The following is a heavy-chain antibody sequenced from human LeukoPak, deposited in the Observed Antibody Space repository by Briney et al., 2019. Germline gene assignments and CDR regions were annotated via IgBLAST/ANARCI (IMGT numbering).Heavy chain of an antibody. CDR1: GYSFTGHY. CDR2: IDPKNDDT. V-gene: IGHV1-2*02. CDR3: ARDRATSSDWFGRDDFDY. D-gene: IGHD6-19*01. J-gene: IGHJ4*02. Sequence: GASVKVSCKASGYSFTGHYVHWVRQAPRQGLEWMGWIDPKNDDTNIAQKFRGRVTMTRDTSNNTVYMDLSALISDDTAVYYCARDRATSSDWFGRDDFDYWGQGTLVTVSS.